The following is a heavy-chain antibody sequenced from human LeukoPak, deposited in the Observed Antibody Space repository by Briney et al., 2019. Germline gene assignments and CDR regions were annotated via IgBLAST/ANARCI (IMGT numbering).Heavy chain of an antibody. V-gene: IGHV3-30*02. D-gene: IGHD2-2*01. Sequence: AGGSLRLSCVASGFSISNYYIHWVRQAPGKGLEWAASVRQDGKLKFYADSVKARFTISRDNSKNTLYLQMNSLRAEDTAVYYCARGGRGYQLLYYFDYWGQGTLVTVSS. CDR2: VRQDGKLK. J-gene: IGHJ4*02. CDR1: GFSISNYY. CDR3: ARGGRGYQLLYYFDY.